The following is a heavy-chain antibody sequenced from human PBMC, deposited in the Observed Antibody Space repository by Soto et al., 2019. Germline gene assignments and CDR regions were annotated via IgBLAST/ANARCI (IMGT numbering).Heavy chain of an antibody. CDR2: IDPSDSYT. V-gene: IGHV5-10-1*01. CDR1: GYSFTSYW. J-gene: IGHJ6*02. CDR3: ARHNTPHYCSSTSCYRYYYGMDV. Sequence: PGESLKISCKGSGYSFTSYWISWVRQMPGKGLEWMGRIDPSDSYTNYSPSFQGHVTISADKSISTAYLQWSSLKASDTAMYYCARHNTPHYCSSTSCYRYYYGMDVWGLGTTVTVSS. D-gene: IGHD2-2*01.